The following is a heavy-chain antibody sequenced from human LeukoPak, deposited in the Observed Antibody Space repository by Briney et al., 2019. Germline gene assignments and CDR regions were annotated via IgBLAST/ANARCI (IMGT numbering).Heavy chain of an antibody. CDR2: ISGSGGST. J-gene: IGHJ6*02. Sequence: GGSLRLSCAASGSTFSSYAMSWVRQAPGKGLEWVSAISGSGGSTYYADSVKGRFTISRDNSKNTLYLQMNSLRAEDTAVYYCAKDQDRRYDILTGYYYYYYGMDVWGQGTTVTVSS. CDR3: AKDQDRRYDILTGYYYYYYGMDV. D-gene: IGHD3-9*01. V-gene: IGHV3-23*01. CDR1: GSTFSSYA.